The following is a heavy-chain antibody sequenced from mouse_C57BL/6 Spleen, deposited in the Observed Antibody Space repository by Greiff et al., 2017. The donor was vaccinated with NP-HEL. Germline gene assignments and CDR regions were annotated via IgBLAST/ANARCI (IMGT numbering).Heavy chain of an antibody. CDR1: GYAFSSSW. CDR3: ARRTTVVADFDY. CDR2: IYPGDGDT. Sequence: VQLQQSGPELVKPGASVKISCKASGYAFSSSWMNWVKQRPGKGLEWIGRIYPGDGDTNYNGKFKGKATLTADKSSSTAYMQLSSLTSEDSAVYFCARRTTVVADFDYWGQSTTLTVSS. D-gene: IGHD1-1*01. V-gene: IGHV1-82*01. J-gene: IGHJ2*01.